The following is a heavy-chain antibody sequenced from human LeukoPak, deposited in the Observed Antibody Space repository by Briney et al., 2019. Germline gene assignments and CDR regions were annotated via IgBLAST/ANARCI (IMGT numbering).Heavy chain of an antibody. CDR3: ARTLIAMGHNWFDP. CDR1: GGSIRSYY. D-gene: IGHD5-18*01. Sequence: SETLSLTCTVSGGSIRSYYWSWIRQPPGKGLEWIGYIYYSGSTNYNPSLKSRVTISVDTSKNQFSLKLSSVTAADTAVYYCARTLIAMGHNWFDPWGQGTLVTVSS. V-gene: IGHV4-59*01. CDR2: IYYSGST. J-gene: IGHJ5*02.